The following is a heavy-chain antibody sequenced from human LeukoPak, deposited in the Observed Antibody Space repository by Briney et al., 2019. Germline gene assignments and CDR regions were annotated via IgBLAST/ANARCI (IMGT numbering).Heavy chain of an antibody. V-gene: IGHV4-31*03. CDR1: GGSISSGGYY. Sequence: SETLSLTCTVSGGSISSGGYYWRWIRQHPGKGLEWIGYIYYSGSTHYNPSLKSRVTISVDTSKNQFSLKLSSVTAADTAVYYCARDRGISFGGNWFDPWGQGTLVTVSS. CDR2: IYYSGST. CDR3: ARDRGISFGGNWFDP. J-gene: IGHJ5*02. D-gene: IGHD3-16*01.